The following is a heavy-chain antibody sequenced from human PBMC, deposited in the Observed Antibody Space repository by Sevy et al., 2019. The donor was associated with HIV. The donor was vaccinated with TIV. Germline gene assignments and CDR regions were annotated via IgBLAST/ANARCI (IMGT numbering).Heavy chain of an antibody. CDR3: ARARLDYEFWSGSYFSRAPWGYKYYAMDV. J-gene: IGHJ6*02. CDR1: GYSFTNFD. V-gene: IGHV1-8*01. D-gene: IGHD3-3*01. Sequence: ASVKVSCKAAGYSFTNFDINWVRQATGQGLEWMGWMNPNNGNTHYAQKFQGRVTMTRGSSENTAYMNLGSLTSEDTAIYYCARARLDYEFWSGSYFSRAPWGYKYYAMDVWGQGTTVTVSS. CDR2: MNPNNGNT.